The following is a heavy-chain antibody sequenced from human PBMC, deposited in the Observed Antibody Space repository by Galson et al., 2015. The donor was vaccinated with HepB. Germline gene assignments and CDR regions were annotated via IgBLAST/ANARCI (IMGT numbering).Heavy chain of an antibody. J-gene: IGHJ5*02. CDR3: ANRYCTSTSCAFDP. Sequence: TLSLTCAVSGGSIGSGGYSWSWIRQPPGKALEWIGYIYHSGSTYYNPSLKSRVTMSLDRSKNHFSLKLTSVTAADTAVYYCANRYCTSTSCAFDPWGQGTLVTVSS. V-gene: IGHV4-30-2*01. CDR2: IYHSGST. D-gene: IGHD2-2*01. CDR1: GGSIGSGGYS.